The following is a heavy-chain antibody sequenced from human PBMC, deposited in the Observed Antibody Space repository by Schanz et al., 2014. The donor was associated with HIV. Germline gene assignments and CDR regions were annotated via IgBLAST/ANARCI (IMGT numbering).Heavy chain of an antibody. J-gene: IGHJ4*01. D-gene: IGHD2-21*02. CDR2: IYYSGST. CDR1: GGSISRYY. CDR3: ARGDFGGNSVDY. Sequence: QVQLQESGPGLVKPSETLSLTCTVSGGSISRYYWNWIRQPPGKGLEWIGYIYYSGSTYKNPSLKSRVNISVDTAKNQFSLQLSAVTAADTAVYYCARGDFGGNSVDYWGHGNLVTVSS. V-gene: IGHV4-59*06.